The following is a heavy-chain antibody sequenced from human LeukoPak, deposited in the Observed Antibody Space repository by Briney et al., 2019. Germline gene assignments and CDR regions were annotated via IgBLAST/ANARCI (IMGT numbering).Heavy chain of an antibody. V-gene: IGHV3-20*04. CDR2: INWNGDST. CDR3: AREQLWFSGYMDV. CDR1: GFMFDDYG. J-gene: IGHJ6*03. Sequence: GGSLRLSCAASGFMFDDYGMSWVRQAPGKGLEWVSGINWNGDSTGYADSVKGRFTISRDNAKNSLYLQMNSLRAEDTALYYCAREQLWFSGYMDVWGKGTTVTISS. D-gene: IGHD5-18*01.